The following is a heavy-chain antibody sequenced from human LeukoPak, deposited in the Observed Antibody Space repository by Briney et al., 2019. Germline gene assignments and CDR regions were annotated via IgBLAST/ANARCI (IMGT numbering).Heavy chain of an antibody. CDR3: ARVGYSGSSYFDY. J-gene: IGHJ4*02. V-gene: IGHV4-34*01. CDR1: GGSFSGYY. D-gene: IGHD6-6*01. CDR2: INHSGST. Sequence: SETPSLTCAVYGGSFSGYYWSWIRQPPGKGLEWIGEINHSGSTNYNPSLKSRVTISVDTSKNQFSLKLSSVTAADTAVYYCARVGYSGSSYFDYWGQGTLVTVSS.